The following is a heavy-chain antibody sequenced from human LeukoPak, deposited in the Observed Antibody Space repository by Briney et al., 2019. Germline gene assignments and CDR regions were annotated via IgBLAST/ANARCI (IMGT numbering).Heavy chain of an antibody. Sequence: GGSLRLSCAASGFTFSSYAMSWVRQAPGKGLEWVSAISGSGGSTYYADSVKGRFTISRDNSKNTLYLQMSSLRVEDTAVYYCASQYSSGWFDSWGQGTLVTVSS. D-gene: IGHD6-19*01. V-gene: IGHV3-23*01. CDR1: GFTFSSYA. CDR2: ISGSGGST. CDR3: ASQYSSGWFDS. J-gene: IGHJ5*01.